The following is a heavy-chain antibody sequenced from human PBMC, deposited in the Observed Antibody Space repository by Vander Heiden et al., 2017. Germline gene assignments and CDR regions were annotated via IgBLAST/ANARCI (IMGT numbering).Heavy chain of an antibody. CDR1: AFPFDAYA. CDR3: AKAGINDGWFALLDY. CDR2: ISWNSGTI. D-gene: IGHD2-15*01. J-gene: IGHJ4*02. Sequence: EVQLVESGGALGLPGRSRELSGAASAFPFDAYAMPWVRQAPGKGLEWVSGISWNSGTIGYADSVKGRFTISRDNAKNSLYLQMNSLRAEDTALYYCAKAGINDGWFALLDYWGQGTLVTVSS. V-gene: IGHV3-9*01.